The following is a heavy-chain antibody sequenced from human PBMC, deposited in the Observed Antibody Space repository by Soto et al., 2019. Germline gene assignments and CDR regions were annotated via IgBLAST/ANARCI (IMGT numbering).Heavy chain of an antibody. Sequence: ASVKVSCKASGGTFSRYSFTWVRQAPGHGLEWMGRIIPVFGIANYAQNLQGRVTMTTDTSTSTAYMELRSLRSDDTAVYYCAREGPAPYYYYGMDVWGQGSTVTVSS. CDR1: GGTFSRYS. CDR3: AREGPAPYYYYGMDV. J-gene: IGHJ6*02. CDR2: IIPVFGIA. V-gene: IGHV1-69*04.